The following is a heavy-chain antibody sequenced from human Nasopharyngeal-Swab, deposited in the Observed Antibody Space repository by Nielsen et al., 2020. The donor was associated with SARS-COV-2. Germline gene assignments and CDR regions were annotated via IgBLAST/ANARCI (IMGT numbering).Heavy chain of an antibody. CDR2: ISASGEST. V-gene: IGHV3-23*01. D-gene: IGHD6-6*01. CDR3: AKDRRPLDY. CDR1: GFIFSSYS. Sequence: GESLKISCAASGFIFSSYSMNWVRQAPGKGLEWVSTISASGESTFYGDSVKGRFTISRDNSKKTLSLQMNSLRAEDTAIYYCAKDRRPLDYWGQGTLVTVSS. J-gene: IGHJ4*02.